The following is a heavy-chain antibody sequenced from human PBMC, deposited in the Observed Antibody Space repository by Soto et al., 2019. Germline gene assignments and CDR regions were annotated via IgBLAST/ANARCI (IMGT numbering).Heavy chain of an antibody. CDR3: ARVGGIVGATTHDY. J-gene: IGHJ4*02. Sequence: SETLSLTCTVSGGSISSGDYYWSWIRQPPGKGLEWIGYIYYSGSTYYNPSLKSRVTISVDTSKNQFSLKLSSVTAADTAVYYCARVGGIVGATTHDYSGQGTLVTVSS. CDR1: GGSISSGDYY. D-gene: IGHD1-26*01. CDR2: IYYSGST. V-gene: IGHV4-30-4*01.